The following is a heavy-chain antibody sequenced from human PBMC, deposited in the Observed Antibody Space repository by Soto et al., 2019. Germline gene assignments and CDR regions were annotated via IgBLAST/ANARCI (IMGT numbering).Heavy chain of an antibody. CDR3: ARDGDCYDSSGYYGPGTYFDY. J-gene: IGHJ4*02. CDR2: IYYSGST. V-gene: IGHV4-61*01. D-gene: IGHD3-22*01. CDR1: GGSVSSGSYY. Sequence: PSETLSLTCTVSGGSVSSGSYYWSWIRQPPGKGLEWIGYIYYSGSTNYNPSLKSRVTISVDTSKNQFSLKLSSVTAADTAVYYCARDGDCYDSSGYYGPGTYFDYWGQGTLVTVSS.